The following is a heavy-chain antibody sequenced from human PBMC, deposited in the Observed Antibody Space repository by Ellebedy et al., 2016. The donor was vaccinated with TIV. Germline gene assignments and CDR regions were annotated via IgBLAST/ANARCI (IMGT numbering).Heavy chain of an antibody. J-gene: IGHJ4*02. CDR1: GFTFSDYY. CDR3: ARVWFGELLPLPDYFDY. Sequence: GGSLRLXXAASGFTFSDYYMSWIRQAPGKGLEWVSYISSSGSTIYYADSVKGRFTISRDNAKNSLYLQMNSLRAEDTAVYYCARVWFGELLPLPDYFDYWGQGTLVTVSS. V-gene: IGHV3-11*01. D-gene: IGHD3-10*01. CDR2: ISSSGSTI.